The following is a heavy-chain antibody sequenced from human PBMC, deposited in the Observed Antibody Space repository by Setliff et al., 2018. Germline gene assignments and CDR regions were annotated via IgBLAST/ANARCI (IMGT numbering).Heavy chain of an antibody. CDR1: GYGFMSYG. Sequence: ASVKVSCKPSGYGFMSYGVSWVRQAPGQGLEWLGWISPYNGDTDYAQNLQGRVTMTMDTSTSTAYMELRSLTSDDTAVYYCARVPRLEWLLPTFDSWGQGTLVTVSS. J-gene: IGHJ4*02. D-gene: IGHD3-3*01. CDR2: ISPYNGDT. CDR3: ARVPRLEWLLPTFDS. V-gene: IGHV1-18*01.